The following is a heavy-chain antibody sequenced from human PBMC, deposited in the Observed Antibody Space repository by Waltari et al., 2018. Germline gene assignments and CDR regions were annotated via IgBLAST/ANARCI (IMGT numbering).Heavy chain of an antibody. Sequence: QVQLVQSGAEVKKPGSSVKVSCKASGGTFSSYAISWVRQAPGQGLGWMGGIIPIFGTANYAQKFQGRVTITADESTSTAYMELSSLRSEDTAVYYCARDPHDYYDSSGYYPHFDYWGQGTLVTVSS. J-gene: IGHJ4*02. V-gene: IGHV1-69*01. CDR1: GGTFSSYA. D-gene: IGHD3-22*01. CDR3: ARDPHDYYDSSGYYPHFDY. CDR2: IIPIFGTA.